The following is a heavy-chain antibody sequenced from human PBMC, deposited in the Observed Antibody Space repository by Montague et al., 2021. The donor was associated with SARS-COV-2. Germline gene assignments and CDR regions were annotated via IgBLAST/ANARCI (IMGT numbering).Heavy chain of an antibody. V-gene: IGHV3-23*01. D-gene: IGHD2-15*01. J-gene: IGHJ6*02. CDR2: ISGDGSGT. CDR3: AKFPAYQLKLHYDDYGTDV. CDR1: GFTFSNYG. Sequence: SLRLSCAASGFTFSNYGMSWVRQAPGKGLEWVSGISGDGSGTNYADSVKGRFTISRDNSKNTLYMEMKSVRAEDTAVYYCAKFPAYQLKLHYDDYGTDVWGQGTTVTVSS.